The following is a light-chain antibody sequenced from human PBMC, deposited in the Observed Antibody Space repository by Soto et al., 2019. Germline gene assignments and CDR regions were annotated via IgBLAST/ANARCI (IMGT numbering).Light chain of an antibody. V-gene: IGKV1-5*01. CDR2: DAS. J-gene: IGKJ1*01. Sequence: DIQMTQSPSTLSASVGDRVTISCRASQSISSWLAWYQQKPGKAPNLLIYDASSLQSGVPSRFSGIGSGTELTLTTSSLKNAAFETYYCQQYSSHWTFGQGTKVDIK. CDR3: QQYSSHWT. CDR1: QSISSW.